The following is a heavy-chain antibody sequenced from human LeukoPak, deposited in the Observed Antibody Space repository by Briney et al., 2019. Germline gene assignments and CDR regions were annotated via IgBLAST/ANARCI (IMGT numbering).Heavy chain of an antibody. CDR2: IYSGGST. CDR1: GFTVSSNY. V-gene: IGHV3-53*01. J-gene: IGHJ3*02. Sequence: PGGSLRLSCAASGFTVSSNYMSWVRQAPGKGLEWVSVIYSGGSTYYADSVKGRFTISRDNSKNTLYLQMNSLRAEDTAVYYCARDRRGNAFDIWGQGTMVTVSS. CDR3: ARDRRGNAFDI.